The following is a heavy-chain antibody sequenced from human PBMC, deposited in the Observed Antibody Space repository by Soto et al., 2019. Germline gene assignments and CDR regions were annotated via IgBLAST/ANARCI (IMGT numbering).Heavy chain of an antibody. CDR1: GDSVSSNSAA. V-gene: IGHV6-1*01. Sequence: SQTLSLTCAISGDSVSSNSAAWNWIRQSPSRGLEWLGRTYYRSKWYNDYAVSVKSRITINPDTSKNQFSLQLNSVTPEDTAVYYCARVERIAAAGRTQKTYYYYGMDVWGQGTTVTVSS. CDR2: TYYRSKWYN. D-gene: IGHD6-13*01. J-gene: IGHJ6*02. CDR3: ARVERIAAAGRTQKTYYYYGMDV.